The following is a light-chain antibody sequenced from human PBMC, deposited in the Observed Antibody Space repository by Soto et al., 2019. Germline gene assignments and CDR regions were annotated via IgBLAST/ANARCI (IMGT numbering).Light chain of an antibody. CDR2: EVN. CDR1: SSDIGAYNY. Sequence: QSALTQPASVSGSPGQSITISCTGTSSDIGAYNYVSWYQQHPGKAPKLIIYEVNNRPSGVSNRFSGSKSGNTASLTISGLQLEDEADYHCSSYIGGSTYWIFGGGTKLTVL. CDR3: SSYIGGSTYWI. V-gene: IGLV2-14*01. J-gene: IGLJ3*02.